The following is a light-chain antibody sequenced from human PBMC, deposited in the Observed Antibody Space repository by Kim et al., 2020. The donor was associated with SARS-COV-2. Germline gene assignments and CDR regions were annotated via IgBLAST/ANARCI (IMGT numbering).Light chain of an antibody. J-gene: IGLJ3*02. CDR1: TSNIGVNT. V-gene: IGLV1-44*01. Sequence: QRVTISCSGSTSNIGVNTVNWYQQLPGTAPKLLIYSNNQRPSGVPDRLSGSKSGTSASLGISGLQSEDEADYYCATWDDSLNGLVFGGGTQLTVL. CDR2: SNN. CDR3: ATWDDSLNGLV.